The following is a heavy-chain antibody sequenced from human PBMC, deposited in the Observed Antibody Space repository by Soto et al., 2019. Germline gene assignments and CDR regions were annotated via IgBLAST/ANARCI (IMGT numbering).Heavy chain of an antibody. CDR1: GYTFTNNA. V-gene: IGHV1-3*04. D-gene: IGHD2-15*01. CDR2: INSDNDDT. J-gene: IGHJ3*02. CDR3: ARDHCFAGSCADDAFDM. Sequence: ASVKVSCKASGYTFTNNAMHWVRQAPGQRLEWMGWINSDNDDTKYSQKFQGRVTITRDTSASTAYMELSSLRSEDTALYFFARDHCFAGSCADDAFDMWGQGTMVTVSS.